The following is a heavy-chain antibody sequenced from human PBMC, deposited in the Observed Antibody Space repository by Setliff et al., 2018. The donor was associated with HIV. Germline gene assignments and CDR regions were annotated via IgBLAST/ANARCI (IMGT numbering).Heavy chain of an antibody. CDR3: ARGEFYCGTDCYWSSFDY. J-gene: IGHJ4*02. CDR1: GGSFSGHY. CDR2: FNHGRST. Sequence: PSETLSLTCAVYGGSFSGHYWSWIRQPPGKGLEWIGEFNHGRSTNNNPSLKSRVTISGDTTKNQFSLKLTSVTAADTAVYYCARGEFYCGTDCYWSSFDYWGQGILVTVSS. V-gene: IGHV4-34*01. D-gene: IGHD2-21*02.